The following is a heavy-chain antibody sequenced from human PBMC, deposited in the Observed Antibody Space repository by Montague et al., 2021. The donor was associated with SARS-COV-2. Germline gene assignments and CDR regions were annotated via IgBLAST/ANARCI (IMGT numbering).Heavy chain of an antibody. CDR1: GLSFSDYD. Sequence: SLRLSCAASGLSFSDYDMNWVRQAPGKGLEWVSTISGSGGSTYYADSVKGRFTISRDNSKNTLYLQMNSLRAEDTAVYYCANDVGALLGSGSYQGYWGQGTLVTVSS. CDR3: ANDVGALLGSGSYQGY. V-gene: IGHV3-23*01. J-gene: IGHJ4*02. CDR2: ISGSGGST. D-gene: IGHD3-10*01.